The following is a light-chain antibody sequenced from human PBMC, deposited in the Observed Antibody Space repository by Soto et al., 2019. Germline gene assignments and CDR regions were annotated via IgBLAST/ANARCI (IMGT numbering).Light chain of an antibody. V-gene: IGKV3-11*01. Sequence: EIVLTQSPATLSLSPGDRATLSCRASQSISSYLAWYQQKPGQAPRLLIYDASNRATGVPAGFSGSGSGTDFTLTISSLEPEDFAVYYCQQRNSWPLTFGGGTQVDNK. CDR1: QSISSY. CDR3: QQRNSWPLT. J-gene: IGKJ4*01. CDR2: DAS.